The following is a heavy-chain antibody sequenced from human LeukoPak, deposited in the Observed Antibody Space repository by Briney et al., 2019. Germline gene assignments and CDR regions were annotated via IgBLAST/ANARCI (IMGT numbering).Heavy chain of an antibody. Sequence: GGSLRLSCAASGFTFSSYAMSWVRQAPGKGLEWVSAISGGGGSTYYADSVKGRFTISRDNSKHTLYLQMNSLRAEDMAVYYCAKDSKGGYDSYYYGMDVWGQGTTVTVSS. V-gene: IGHV3-23*01. CDR1: GFTFSSYA. D-gene: IGHD5-12*01. J-gene: IGHJ6*02. CDR3: AKDSKGGYDSYYYGMDV. CDR2: ISGGGGST.